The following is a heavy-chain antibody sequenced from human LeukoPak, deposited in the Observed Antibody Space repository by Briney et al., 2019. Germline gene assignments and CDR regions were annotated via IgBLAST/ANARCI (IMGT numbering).Heavy chain of an antibody. CDR1: GGSISSGDYY. J-gene: IGHJ5*02. Sequence: SETLSLTCTVSGGSISSGDYYWSWIRQPPGKGLEWIGYIYYSGSTYYNPSLKSRVTISVDTSKNQFSLKLSSVTAADTAVYYCASRLLWFRELDGGWFDPWGQGTLVTVSS. V-gene: IGHV4-30-4*01. CDR3: ASRLLWFRELDGGWFDP. D-gene: IGHD3-10*01. CDR2: IYYSGST.